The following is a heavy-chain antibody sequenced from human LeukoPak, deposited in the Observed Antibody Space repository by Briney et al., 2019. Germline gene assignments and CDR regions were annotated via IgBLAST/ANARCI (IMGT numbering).Heavy chain of an antibody. D-gene: IGHD1-1*01. CDR3: ARVKMERGKSIWFDP. Sequence: SETLSLTCTVSGRSISSYYWSWIRQPPGKGLEWIAYIYYSGSTNYNPSLKSRVTISVDTSKNQYSLKLSSVTAADTAVYYCARVKMERGKSIWFDPWGQGTLVTVSS. V-gene: IGHV4-59*01. J-gene: IGHJ5*02. CDR2: IYYSGST. CDR1: GRSISSYY.